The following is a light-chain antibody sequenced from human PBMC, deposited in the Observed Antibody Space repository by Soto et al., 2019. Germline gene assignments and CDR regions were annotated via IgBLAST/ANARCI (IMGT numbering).Light chain of an antibody. CDR3: QQYNNWPSA. CDR2: EAS. V-gene: IGKV3-15*01. CDR1: QSVSTT. Sequence: EIVMTQSPATLYVSPGERVTLSCRASQSVSTTLAWYQQKPGQAPRLLIYEASTRATGIPARFSGSGSGTEFTLTISSLQSEESALYYCQQYNNWPSAFGGGTKVEIK. J-gene: IGKJ4*01.